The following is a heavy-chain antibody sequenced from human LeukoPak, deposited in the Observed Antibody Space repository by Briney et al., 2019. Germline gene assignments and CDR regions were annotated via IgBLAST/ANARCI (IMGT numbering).Heavy chain of an antibody. D-gene: IGHD6-19*01. CDR3: AKVSQPAGTTKYYFDY. J-gene: IGHJ4*02. CDR2: ISYDGSNK. Sequence: GGSLRLSCAASGFTFSSYAMHWVRQAPGKGLEWVEGISYDGSNKYYADSVKGRFTISRDNSKNTLYLQMNSLRAEDTAVYYCAKVSQPAGTTKYYFDYWGQGTLVTVSS. CDR1: GFTFSSYA. V-gene: IGHV3-30-3*01.